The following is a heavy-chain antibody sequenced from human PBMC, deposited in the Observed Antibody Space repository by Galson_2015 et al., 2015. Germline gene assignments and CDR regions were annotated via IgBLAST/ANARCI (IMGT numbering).Heavy chain of an antibody. V-gene: IGHV3-23*01. CDR1: GFTFSSYA. CDR2: ISGSGGST. J-gene: IGHJ6*02. Sequence: SLRLSCAASGFTFSSYAMSWVRQAPGKGLEWVSAISGSGGSTYYADSVKGRFTISRDNSKNTLYLQMNSLRAEDTAVYYCAKGLDYYYYGMDVWGQGTTVTVSS. CDR3: AKGLDYYYYGMDV.